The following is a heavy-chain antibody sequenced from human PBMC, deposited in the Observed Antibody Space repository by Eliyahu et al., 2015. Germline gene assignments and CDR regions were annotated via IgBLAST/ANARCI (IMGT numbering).Heavy chain of an antibody. J-gene: IGHJ5*02. CDR1: GFTFSXYA. CDR3: AKDRGAARKYNWFDP. D-gene: IGHD6-6*01. V-gene: IGHV3-23*01. CDR2: ISGSGGST. Sequence: EVQLLESGGGLVQPGGSLRLSCAASGFTFSXYAMRWVRQAPGKGLEWVSAISGSGGSTYYADSVKGRFTISRDNSKNTLYLQMNSLRAEDTAVYYCAKDRGAARKYNWFDPWGQGTLVTVSS.